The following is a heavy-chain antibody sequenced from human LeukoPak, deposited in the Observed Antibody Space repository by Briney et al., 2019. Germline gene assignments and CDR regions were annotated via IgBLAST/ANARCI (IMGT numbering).Heavy chain of an antibody. CDR1: GGTFSSYA. D-gene: IGHD5-18*01. V-gene: IGHV1-69*13. Sequence: SVKVSCKASGGTFSSYAISWVRQAPGQGLEWMGGIIPIFGTANYAQKFQGRVTITADESTSTAYMELSSLRSEDTAVYYCAREHVDTAMATLFDYWGQGTLVTVSS. CDR2: IIPIFGTA. J-gene: IGHJ4*02. CDR3: AREHVDTAMATLFDY.